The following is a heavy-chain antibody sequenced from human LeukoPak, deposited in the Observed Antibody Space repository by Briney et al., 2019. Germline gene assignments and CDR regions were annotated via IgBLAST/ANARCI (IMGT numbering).Heavy chain of an antibody. CDR2: IFGSGGSA. Sequence: GGSLKLSCAASGFTFNSYAMYWVRQAPGKGLEWVSGIFGSGGSAHYADSVKGRFTISRDNSKNTVYLQMDSLRVEDTAVYYCGKTTTGYSSGRYPGWPVDYWGQGTLVTVSS. CDR1: GFTFNSYA. CDR3: GKTTTGYSSGRYPGWPVDY. V-gene: IGHV3-23*01. J-gene: IGHJ4*02. D-gene: IGHD6-19*01.